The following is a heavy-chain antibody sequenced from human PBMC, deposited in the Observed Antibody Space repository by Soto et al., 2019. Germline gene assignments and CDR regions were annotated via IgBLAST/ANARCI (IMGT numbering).Heavy chain of an antibody. CDR1: EFTFSNYA. CDR3: ANNPGYYYDSTGYHFDY. J-gene: IGHJ4*02. Sequence: GESLKISCAASEFTFSNYAMSWVRQAPGKGLEWVSAISYGGGTTYYADSVKGRFTISRDNSKNTLYLQMNSLRAEDTAVYYCANNPGYYYDSTGYHFDYWGQGTLVTVSS. CDR2: ISYGGGTT. D-gene: IGHD3-22*01. V-gene: IGHV3-23*01.